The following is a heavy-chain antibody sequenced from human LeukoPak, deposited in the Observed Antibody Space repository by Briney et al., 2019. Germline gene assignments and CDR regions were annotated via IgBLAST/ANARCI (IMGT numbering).Heavy chain of an antibody. V-gene: IGHV4-39*07. D-gene: IGHD3-3*01. CDR2: IYYSGST. J-gene: IGHJ6*02. CDR1: GGSISSSSYY. Sequence: SETLSLTCTVSGGSISSSSYYWGWIRQPPGKGLEWIGSIYYSGSTYYNPSLKSRVTISVDTSKNQFSLKLSSVTAADTAVYYCASAPPRKVDFWSGYYSDYYGMDVWGQGTTVTVSS. CDR3: ASAPPRKVDFWSGYYSDYYGMDV.